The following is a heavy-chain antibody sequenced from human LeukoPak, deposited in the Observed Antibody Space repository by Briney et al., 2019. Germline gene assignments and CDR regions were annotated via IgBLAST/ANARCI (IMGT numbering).Heavy chain of an antibody. CDR2: IRSKANSYAT. Sequence: PGGSLRLSCAASGFTFSSYGMHWVRQASGKGLEWVGRIRSKANSYATAYAASVKGRFTISRDDSKNTAYLQMNSLKTEDTAVYYCTRPTSDYWGQGTLVTVSS. V-gene: IGHV3-73*01. J-gene: IGHJ4*02. CDR1: GFTFSSYG. CDR3: TRPTSDY.